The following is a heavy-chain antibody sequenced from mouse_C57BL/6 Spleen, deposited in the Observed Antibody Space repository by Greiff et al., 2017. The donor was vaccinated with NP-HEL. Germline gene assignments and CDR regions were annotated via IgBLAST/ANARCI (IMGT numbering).Heavy chain of an antibody. D-gene: IGHD2-14*01. CDR2: ISYDGSN. J-gene: IGHJ4*01. CDR1: GYSITSGYY. V-gene: IGHV3-6*01. Sequence: DVQLQESGPGLVKPSQSLSLTCSVTGYSITSGYYWNWIRQFPGNKLEWMGYISYDGSNNYNPSLKNRISITRDTSTNQFFLKLNSVTTEDTATYYCAREGYDEAMDYWGQGTSVTVSS. CDR3: AREGYDEAMDY.